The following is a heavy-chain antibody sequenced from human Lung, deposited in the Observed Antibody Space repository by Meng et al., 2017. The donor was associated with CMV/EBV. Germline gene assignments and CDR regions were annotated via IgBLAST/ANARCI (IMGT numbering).Heavy chain of an antibody. J-gene: IGHJ1*01. CDR3: AIDTRAGLEYFQH. CDR2: IYYSGST. V-gene: IGHV4-59*01. Sequence: GSLRLXCTVSGGSISSYYWSWIRQPPGKGLEWIGYIYYSGSTNYNPSLKSRVTISVDTSKNQFSLKLSSVTAADTAVYYCAIDTRAGLEYFQHWGQGALVTVSS. CDR1: GGSISSYY. D-gene: IGHD1-14*01.